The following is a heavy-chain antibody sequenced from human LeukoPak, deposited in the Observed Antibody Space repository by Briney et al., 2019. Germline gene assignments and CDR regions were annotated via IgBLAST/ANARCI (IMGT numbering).Heavy chain of an antibody. CDR1: GLTFSRHA. Sequence: RSLRLSCAAPGLTFSRHAMHWVRQAPGKGLEWVAVISSDGSKKYYADSVKGRFTISRDKSKNTLYLQMNSLRAEDTAVYYCTRGGSTYCDYWGQGTLVTVSS. V-gene: IGHV3-30*04. J-gene: IGHJ4*02. D-gene: IGHD6-13*01. CDR2: ISSDGSKK. CDR3: TRGGSTYCDY.